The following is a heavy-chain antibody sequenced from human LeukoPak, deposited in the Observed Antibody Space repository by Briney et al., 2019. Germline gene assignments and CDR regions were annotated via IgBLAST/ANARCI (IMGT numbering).Heavy chain of an antibody. V-gene: IGHV4-38-2*01. CDR1: GCSISSGYY. Sequence: PSETLSLTCAVSGCSISSGYYWGWIRQPPGKGLEWIGSIYHSGSTYYNPSLKSRVTISVDTSKNQFSLKLSSVTAADTAVYYCARNPYYYDSSGLIDYWGQGTLVTVSS. J-gene: IGHJ4*02. CDR2: IYHSGST. D-gene: IGHD3-22*01. CDR3: ARNPYYYDSSGLIDY.